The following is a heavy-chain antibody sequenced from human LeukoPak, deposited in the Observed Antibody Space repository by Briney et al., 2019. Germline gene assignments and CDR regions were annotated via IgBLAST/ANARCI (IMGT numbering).Heavy chain of an antibody. V-gene: IGHV4-39*01. D-gene: IGHD3-22*01. CDR2: IFNAGST. J-gene: IGHJ3*02. Sequence: KTSETLSLTCTVSGASISSNTYYWAWIRQSPGKGLEWLGSIFNAGSTFYNPSLTSRVTMSVDTSKNQFSLKLSSVTAADTAMYYCARNMTVILVAERTDAFDIWGQGTMVTVSS. CDR3: ARNMTVILVAERTDAFDI. CDR1: GASISSNTYY.